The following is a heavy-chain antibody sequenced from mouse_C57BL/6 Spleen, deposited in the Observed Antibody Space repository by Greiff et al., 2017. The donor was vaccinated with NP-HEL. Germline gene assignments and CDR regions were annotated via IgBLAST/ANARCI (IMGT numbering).Heavy chain of an antibody. CDR2: ISDGGSYT. D-gene: IGHD1-1*01. CDR1: GFTFSSYA. J-gene: IGHJ4*01. Sequence: EVLLVESGGGLVKPGGSLKLSCAASGFTFSSYAMSWVRQTPEKRLEWVATISDGGSYTYYPDNVKGRFTISRDNAKNNLYLQMSHLKSEDTAMYYCARDGPYYYGSPHYAMDYWGQGTSVTVSS. V-gene: IGHV5-4*01. CDR3: ARDGPYYYGSPHYAMDY.